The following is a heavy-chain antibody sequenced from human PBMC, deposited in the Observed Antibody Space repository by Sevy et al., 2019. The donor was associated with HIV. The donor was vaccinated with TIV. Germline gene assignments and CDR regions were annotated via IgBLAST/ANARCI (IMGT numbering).Heavy chain of an antibody. CDR3: ARHCGSTSCSHAFDI. CDR2: INHSGST. V-gene: IGHV4-34*01. J-gene: IGHJ3*02. CDR1: GGSFSGYY. D-gene: IGHD2-2*01. Sequence: SETLSLTCAVYGGSFSGYYWSWIRQPPGKGLEWIGEINHSGSTNYNRSLKSQVTISVDTSKNQFSLKLSSVTAADTAVYYCARHCGSTSCSHAFDIWGQRTMVTVSS.